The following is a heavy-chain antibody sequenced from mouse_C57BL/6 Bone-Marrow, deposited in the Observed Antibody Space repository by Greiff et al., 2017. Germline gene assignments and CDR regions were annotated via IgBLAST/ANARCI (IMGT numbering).Heavy chain of an antibody. CDR2: ISSGGDYI. CDR1: GFTFSSYA. CDR3: TRDRSRYDYGAWFAY. V-gene: IGHV5-9-1*02. J-gene: IGHJ3*01. Sequence: EVKLVESGEGLVKPGGSLKLSCAASGFTFSSYAMSWVRQTPEKRLEWVAYISSGGDYIYYADTVKGRFTISRDNARNTLYLQMSSLKSEDTAMYYCTRDRSRYDYGAWFAYWGQGTLVTVSA. D-gene: IGHD2-4*01.